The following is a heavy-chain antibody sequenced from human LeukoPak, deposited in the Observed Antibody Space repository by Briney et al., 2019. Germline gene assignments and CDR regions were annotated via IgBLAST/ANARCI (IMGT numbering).Heavy chain of an antibody. D-gene: IGHD1-26*01. CDR2: ISWSSANV. V-gene: IGHV3-9*01. J-gene: IGHJ4*02. CDR1: GFTFDDYA. Sequence: PGGSLRLSCAASGFTFDDYAMHWVRQDPGKGLEWVSGISWSSANVGYADSVKGRFTISRDSAKNSLYLQMNSLRAEDTALYYCAKDMGSGSYKGFLDYWGQGTLVTVSS. CDR3: AKDMGSGSYKGFLDY.